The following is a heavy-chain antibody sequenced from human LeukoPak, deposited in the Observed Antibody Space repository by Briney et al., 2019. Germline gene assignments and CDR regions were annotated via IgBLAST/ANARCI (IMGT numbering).Heavy chain of an antibody. CDR1: GFTLSSYG. J-gene: IGHJ4*02. D-gene: IGHD6-6*01. CDR3: AKDLWSSPSSDFDY. Sequence: GRSLRLSCAASGFTLSSYGTHSVRQPPGKWLEWGAFIRYDGSNKYYADCVKARFTISRDNSKNTLYLKMNRLRAEDTAVYYCAKDLWSSPSSDFDYWGQGTLVTVSS. CDR2: IRYDGSNK. V-gene: IGHV3-30*02.